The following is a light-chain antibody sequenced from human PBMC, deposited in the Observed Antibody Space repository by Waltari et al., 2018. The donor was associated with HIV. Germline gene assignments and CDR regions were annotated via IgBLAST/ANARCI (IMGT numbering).Light chain of an antibody. J-gene: IGKJ2*01. V-gene: IGKV4-1*01. CDR2: WAS. CDR1: QSVLYSSNNKNY. Sequence: DIVMTQSPDSLVVSLGERATINCKSSQSVLYSSNNKNYLAWYQQKPGQPPKLLIYWASTRESGVPDRVSGSGSGTDFTLTISSLQAEDVAVYYCQQYYSTPYTFGQVTKLEIK. CDR3: QQYYSTPYT.